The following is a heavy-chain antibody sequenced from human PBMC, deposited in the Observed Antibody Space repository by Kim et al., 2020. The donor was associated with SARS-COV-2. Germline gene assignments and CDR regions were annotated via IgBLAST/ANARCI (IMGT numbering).Heavy chain of an antibody. V-gene: IGHV3-7*03. J-gene: IGHJ4*02. CDR1: GFSFSSYW. CDR2: IKQDGSEK. CDR3: AKSGTTGTTYVDY. D-gene: IGHD1-1*01. Sequence: GGSLRLSCVASGFSFSSYWMSWVRQAPGKGLEWVANIKQDGSEKYYVDSVKGRFTISRDNAKNSLYLQVNSLRAEDTAVYYCAKSGTTGTTYVDYWGQG.